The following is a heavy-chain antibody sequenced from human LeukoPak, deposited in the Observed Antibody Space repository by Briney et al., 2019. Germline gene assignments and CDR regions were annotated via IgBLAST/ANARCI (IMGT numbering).Heavy chain of an antibody. CDR1: GITLSNYG. V-gene: IGHV3-23*01. D-gene: IGHD3-10*01. Sequence: PGGSLRLSCAVTGITLSNYGMSWVRQAPGKGLEWVAGISDSGGSTKYADSVKGRLTISRDNSKNTLYLQMNSLRAEDTAVYYCANYGYWGQGTLVTVSS. J-gene: IGHJ4*02. CDR3: ANYGY. CDR2: ISDSGGST.